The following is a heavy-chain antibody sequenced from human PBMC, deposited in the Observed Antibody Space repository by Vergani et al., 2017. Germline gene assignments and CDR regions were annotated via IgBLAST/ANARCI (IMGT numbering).Heavy chain of an antibody. V-gene: IGHV3-15*01. CDR1: GFTFINAW. D-gene: IGHD1-14*01. Sequence: EVQLVESGGGLVKPGGSLRLSCAASGFTFINAWMTWVRQAPGKGLEWVGRIKSKTDGGTTYYASPVKGKFTISRDDSKNTLYLQMNSLTPEDTGVYYCASWSYNLVGTDYWVQGTLVSISS. CDR3: ASWSYNLVGTDY. J-gene: IGHJ4*02. CDR2: IKSKTDGGTT.